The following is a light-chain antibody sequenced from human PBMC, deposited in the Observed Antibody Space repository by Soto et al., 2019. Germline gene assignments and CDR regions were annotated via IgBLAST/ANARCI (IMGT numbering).Light chain of an antibody. V-gene: IGLV2-14*01. CDR1: SSDIGRYDF. J-gene: IGLJ1*01. Sequence: QSVLAQPASVSGSPGQSITISCTGSSSDIGRYDFVSSYQQLPGKAPKLLLYEVNHRPSGDSDRFSGSKSGNTASLTISGLQADDEAHYYCSSYTSSPYLFGSGTKVTVL. CDR3: SSYTSSPYL. CDR2: EVN.